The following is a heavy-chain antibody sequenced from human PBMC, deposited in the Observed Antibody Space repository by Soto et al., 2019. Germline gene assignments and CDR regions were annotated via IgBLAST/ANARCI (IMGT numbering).Heavy chain of an antibody. CDR2: ISSSGSTI. CDR1: GVTFSDYY. V-gene: IGHV3-11*01. CDR3: ASEIAYCGGDCYRYYYYGMDV. J-gene: IGHJ6*02. D-gene: IGHD2-21*02. Sequence: GCSLRLSCAASGVTFSDYYMSWIRQAPGKGLEWVSYISSSGSTIYYADSVKGRFTISRDNAKNSLYLQMNSLRAEDTAVYYCASEIAYCGGDCYRYYYYGMDVWGQGTTVTVSS.